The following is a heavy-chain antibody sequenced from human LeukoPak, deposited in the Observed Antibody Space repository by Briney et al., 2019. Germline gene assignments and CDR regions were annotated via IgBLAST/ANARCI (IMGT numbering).Heavy chain of an antibody. CDR2: IIPILGTA. Sequence: ASVKVSCKASGGTFSSYAISWVRQAPGQGLEWMGGIIPILGTANYAQKFQGRVTITADESTSTAYMELSSLRSGDTAVYYCARAGLVPAAISDAFDIWGQGTMVTVSS. J-gene: IGHJ3*02. CDR3: ARAGLVPAAISDAFDI. D-gene: IGHD2-2*02. V-gene: IGHV1-69*13. CDR1: GGTFSSYA.